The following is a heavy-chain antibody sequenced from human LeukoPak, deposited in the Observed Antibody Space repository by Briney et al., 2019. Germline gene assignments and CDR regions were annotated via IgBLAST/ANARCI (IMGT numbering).Heavy chain of an antibody. CDR1: GGSISSGNYY. V-gene: IGHV4-61*02. CDR2: IYSSGST. CDR3: ARDRMGATFDY. J-gene: IGHJ4*02. Sequence: PSETLSLTCTVSGGSISSGNYYWSWIRQPAGKGLEWIGRIYSSGSTNYNPSFKGRVTISVDTSKNQFSLKLRSVTAADTAVYYCARDRMGATFDYWGQGTLVTVSS. D-gene: IGHD1-26*01.